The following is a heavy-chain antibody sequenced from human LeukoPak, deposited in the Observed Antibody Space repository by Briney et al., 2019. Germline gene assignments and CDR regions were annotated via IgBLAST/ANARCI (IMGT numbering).Heavy chain of an antibody. CDR1: GGSISSYY. Sequence: SETLSFTCTVSGGSISSYYWSWIRQPPGKGLEWIGYIYYSGSTNYNPSLKSRVTISLDTSRNQFPLKLTSVTAADTAVYYCAKSNGYGLVDIWGQGTMVTVSS. V-gene: IGHV4-59*12. J-gene: IGHJ3*02. CDR3: AKSNGYGLVDI. D-gene: IGHD3-10*01. CDR2: IYYSGST.